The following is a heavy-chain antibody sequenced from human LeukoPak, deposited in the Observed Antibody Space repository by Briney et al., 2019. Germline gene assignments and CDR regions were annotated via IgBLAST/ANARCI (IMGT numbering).Heavy chain of an antibody. V-gene: IGHV3-7*01. D-gene: IGHD6-13*01. CDR2: IKQDGSEK. Sequence: GGSLRLSCAASGFTFSSYWMSWVRQAPGKGLEWVANIKQDGSEKYYVDSVKGRFTISRDNAKNSLYLQMNSLRAEDTAVYYCASIAAAGMSHYYYYYMDVWGKGTTVTVSS. CDR1: GFTFSSYW. J-gene: IGHJ6*03. CDR3: ASIAAAGMSHYYYYYMDV.